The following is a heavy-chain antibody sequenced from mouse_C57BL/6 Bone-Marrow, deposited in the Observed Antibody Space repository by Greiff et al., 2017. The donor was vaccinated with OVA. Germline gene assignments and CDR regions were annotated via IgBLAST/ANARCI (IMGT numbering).Heavy chain of an antibody. CDR2: IWSGGST. V-gene: IGHV2-2*01. D-gene: IGHD3-3*01. J-gene: IGHJ4*01. CDR1: GFSLTSYG. CDR3: ARKEGWAYAMDY. Sequence: QVHVKQSGPGLVQPSQSLSITCTVSGFSLTSYGVHWVRQSPGKGLEWLGVIWSGGSTDYNAAFISRLSISKDNSKSQVFFKMNSLQADDTAIYYCARKEGWAYAMDYWGQGTSVTVSS.